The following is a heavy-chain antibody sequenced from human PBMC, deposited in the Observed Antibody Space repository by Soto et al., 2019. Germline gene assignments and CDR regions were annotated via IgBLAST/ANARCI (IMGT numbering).Heavy chain of an antibody. CDR3: ARDSQYSTSWQRFDS. J-gene: IGHJ4*02. Sequence: QVQLVQSGVEVKEPGAPVKVSCKATGYTFTDYAISWVRQAPGRGLEWMGWVNTYNGNPNYAQIFQGRVTMTTDTSTDTAYMELRSLKSDDSAVSYWARDSQYSTSWQRFDSWGQGTLVTVSS. V-gene: IGHV1-18*01. CDR1: GYTFTDYA. CDR2: VNTYNGNP. D-gene: IGHD6-13*01.